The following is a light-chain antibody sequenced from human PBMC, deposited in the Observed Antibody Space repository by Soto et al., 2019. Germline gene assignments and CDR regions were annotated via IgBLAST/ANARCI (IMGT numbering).Light chain of an antibody. CDR2: EVS. J-gene: IGLJ1*01. CDR1: SSDVGAYNY. CDR3: SSYAGSNNFRV. Sequence: HSALTQPPSASGSPGQSVTISCSGTSSDVGAYNYVSWYQQYPGKAPKLMIYEVSKRPSGVPARFSGSKSGNTASLTVSGLQAEDEADYYCSSYAGSNNFRVFGTGTKLTVL. V-gene: IGLV2-8*01.